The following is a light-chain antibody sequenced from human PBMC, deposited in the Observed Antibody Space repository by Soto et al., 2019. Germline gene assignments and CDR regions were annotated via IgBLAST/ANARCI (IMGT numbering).Light chain of an antibody. CDR3: SSYAGSSNV. J-gene: IGLJ1*01. Sequence: QSVLTQPASVSGSPGQSITISCTGTTNDIGAFNYVSWYQQHPGKAPKLILYEVTNRPSGVSNRFSGSKSGNTASLTISGLQAEDEADYYCSSYAGSSNVFGTGTKVTVL. CDR1: TNDIGAFNY. CDR2: EVT. V-gene: IGLV2-14*01.